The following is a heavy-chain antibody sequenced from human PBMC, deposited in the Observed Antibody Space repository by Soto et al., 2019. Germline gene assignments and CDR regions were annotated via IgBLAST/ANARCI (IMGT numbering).Heavy chain of an antibody. CDR2: INPNSGGT. J-gene: IGHJ6*02. D-gene: IGHD5-18*01. CDR1: GYTFTGYY. V-gene: IGHV1-2*04. CDR3: ARSGYINYYGMDV. Sequence: ASVKVSCKASGYTFTGYYMHWVLQAPGQGLEWMGWINPNSGGTNYAQKFQGWVTMTRDTSISTAYMELSRLRSDDTAVYYCARSGYINYYGMDVWGQGTTVTVSS.